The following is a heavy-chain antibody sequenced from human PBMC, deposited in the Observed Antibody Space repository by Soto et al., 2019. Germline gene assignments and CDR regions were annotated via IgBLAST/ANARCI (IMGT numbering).Heavy chain of an antibody. CDR3: ARKVWFGELWVLPGRGFY. CDR2: IGTAGDT. Sequence: GGSLRLSCAASGFTFSSYGMHWVRQAIGKGLEWVSAIGTAGDTYYPGSVKGRFTISRENAKNSLYLQMNSLRAGDTAVYYCARKVWFGELWVLPGRGFYWGQGTLVTVSS. D-gene: IGHD3-10*01. V-gene: IGHV3-13*04. CDR1: GFTFSSYG. J-gene: IGHJ4*02.